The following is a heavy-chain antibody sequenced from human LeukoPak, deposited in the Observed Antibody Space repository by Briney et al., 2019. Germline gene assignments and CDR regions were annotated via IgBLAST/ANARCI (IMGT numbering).Heavy chain of an antibody. J-gene: IGHJ4*02. V-gene: IGHV1-2*02. CDR1: GYTFTAFY. CDR3: ARVSDIVVVPAAFYFDY. CDR2: VNPNSGST. D-gene: IGHD2-2*01. Sequence: GASVKVSCTTSGYTFTAFYMHWLRQAPGQGPEWMGWVNPNSGSTKYAQQFQGRVTMTRDTSTTTVYMELSRLTSDDTAVYYCARVSDIVVVPAAFYFDYWGQGALVTVSS.